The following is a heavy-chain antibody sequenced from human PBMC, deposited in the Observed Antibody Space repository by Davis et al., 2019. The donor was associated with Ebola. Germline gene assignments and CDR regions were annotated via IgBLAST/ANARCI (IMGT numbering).Heavy chain of an antibody. CDR3: AATSGQLNYYYYYYMDV. V-gene: IGHV1-2*02. J-gene: IGHJ6*03. D-gene: IGHD6-6*01. Sequence: ASVKVSCKASGYTFTGYYMHWVRQAPGQGLEWMGWINPNSGGTNYAQKFQERVTITRDMSTSTAYMELSSLRSEDTAVYYCAATSGQLNYYYYYYMDVWGKGTTVTVSS. CDR2: INPNSGGT. CDR1: GYTFTGYY.